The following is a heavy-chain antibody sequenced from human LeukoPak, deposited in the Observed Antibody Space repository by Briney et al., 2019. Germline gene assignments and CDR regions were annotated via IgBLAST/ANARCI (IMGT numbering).Heavy chain of an antibody. CDR3: ARHHPRGPRPFQH. J-gene: IGHJ1*01. CDR2: IDHSGST. V-gene: IGHV4-34*01. Sequence: KPSETLSLTCAVYGGSFSGYYWSWIRQPPGKGLGWIGEIDHSGSTNYNPSLKSRVTISVDTSKNQFSLKLSSVTAADTAVYYCARHHPRGPRPFQHWGQGTLVTVSS. CDR1: GGSFSGYY. D-gene: IGHD1-14*01.